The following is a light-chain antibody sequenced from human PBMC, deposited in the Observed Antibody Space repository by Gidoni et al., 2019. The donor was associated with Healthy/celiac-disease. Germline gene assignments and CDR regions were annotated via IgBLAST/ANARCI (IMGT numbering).Light chain of an antibody. CDR3: QQYNNWPET. J-gene: IGKJ3*01. CDR1: QSVSSN. CDR2: GAS. V-gene: IGKV3-15*01. Sequence: DIVMPHSPATLSVSPGERATLSCRASQSVSSNLAWYQQKPGQAPRLLIYGASTRATGIPARCSGSGSGTEFTLTISSLQSEDFAVYYCQQYNNWPETFGPGTKVDIK.